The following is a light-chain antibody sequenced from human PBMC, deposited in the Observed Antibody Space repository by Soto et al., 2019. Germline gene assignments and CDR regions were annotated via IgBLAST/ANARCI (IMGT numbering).Light chain of an antibody. V-gene: IGKV1-5*01. Sequence: DIQITEAASTVSGYVGDRVTITCRASQTISSWLAWYQQKPGKAPKLLIYDASSLESGVPSRFSGSGSGTEFTLTISSLQPDDFATYYCQQYNSYSWTFGQGTKVDIK. CDR3: QQYNSYSWT. CDR1: QTISSW. CDR2: DAS. J-gene: IGKJ1*01.